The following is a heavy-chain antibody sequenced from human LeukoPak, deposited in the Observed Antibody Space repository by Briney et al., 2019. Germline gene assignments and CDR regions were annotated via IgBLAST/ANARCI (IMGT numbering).Heavy chain of an antibody. Sequence: SETLSLTCTVSGGSISSYYWSWIRQPPGKGLEWIGYIYYSGSTNYNPSLKSRVTISVDTSKNQFSLKLSSVTAADTAVYYCARGYSYGYDISFNWFDPWGQGTLVTVSS. CDR1: GGSISSYY. CDR3: ARGYSYGYDISFNWFDP. J-gene: IGHJ5*02. CDR2: IYYSGST. D-gene: IGHD5-18*01. V-gene: IGHV4-59*01.